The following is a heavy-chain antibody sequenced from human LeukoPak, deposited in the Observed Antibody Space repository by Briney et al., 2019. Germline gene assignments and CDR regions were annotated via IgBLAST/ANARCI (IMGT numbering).Heavy chain of an antibody. V-gene: IGHV3-30*18. Sequence: GGSLRLSCAACRFTLSLYCMQWVRHARRKAREWGADISYERSNKYYADSVKGRVSISRDNSKNALYLQMNSLRAEDTAVYYCAKDLGVRYFDWLVPGSDYWGQGTLVTVSS. D-gene: IGHD3-9*01. CDR2: ISYERSNK. CDR1: RFTLSLYC. J-gene: IGHJ4*02. CDR3: AKDLGVRYFDWLVPGSDY.